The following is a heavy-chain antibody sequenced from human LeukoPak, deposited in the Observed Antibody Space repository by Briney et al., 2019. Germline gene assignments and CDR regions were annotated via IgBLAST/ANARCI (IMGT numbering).Heavy chain of an antibody. D-gene: IGHD3-22*01. CDR3: ATHYYDSSGYYYPWDY. V-gene: IGHV1-69*04. CDR1: GGTFSSYA. Sequence: ASVKVSCKASGGTFSSYAISWVRQAPGQGLEWMGRIIPIFGIANYAQKFQGRVTITADKSTSIAYMELSSLRSEDTAVYYCATHYYDSSGYYYPWDYWGQGTLVTVSS. J-gene: IGHJ4*02. CDR2: IIPIFGIA.